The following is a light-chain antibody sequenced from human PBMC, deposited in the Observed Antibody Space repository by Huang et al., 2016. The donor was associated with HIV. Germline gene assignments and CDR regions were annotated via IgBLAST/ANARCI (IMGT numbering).Light chain of an antibody. CDR1: QSVTTY. CDR2: GIS. V-gene: IGKV1-39*01. Sequence: DIHMTQSPSSLPASVGDRVTITCRASQSVTTYLNWYQQKPGKAPTLLMYGISTLHSGVPSRFRGSGSGTHFTLTITSLRPEDFATYYCQQTHTTPWTFGPGTKVEIK. CDR3: QQTHTTPWT. J-gene: IGKJ1*01.